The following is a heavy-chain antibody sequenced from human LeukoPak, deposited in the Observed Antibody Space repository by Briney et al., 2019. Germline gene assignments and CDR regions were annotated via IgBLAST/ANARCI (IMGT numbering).Heavy chain of an antibody. CDR1: GFTFPIYW. CDR3: TRPQHGDLYAFDI. CDR2: VNGDGSTT. V-gene: IGHV3-74*01. D-gene: IGHD3-16*01. Sequence: GGSLRLSCAASGFTFPIYWMHWVRQAPGKGLVWVSRVNGDGSTTTYADSVKGRFTISRDNAKNTVYLQMDSLRAVDTAVYYCTRPQHGDLYAFDIWGQGTMVTVSS. J-gene: IGHJ3*02.